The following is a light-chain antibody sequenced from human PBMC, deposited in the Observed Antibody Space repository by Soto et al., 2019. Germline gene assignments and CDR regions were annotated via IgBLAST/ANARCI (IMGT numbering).Light chain of an antibody. J-gene: IGLJ2*01. CDR1: SSNIGNNY. Sequence: QSVLTQPPSVSAAPGQKVTISCSGSSSNIGNNYVSWYQQLPGTAPKLLIYDNNKRPSGIPDRFSGSKSGTSATLGITGLQTGDEADYYCGTWDSSLSAPLFGGGTQLTVL. CDR3: GTWDSSLSAPL. CDR2: DNN. V-gene: IGLV1-51*01.